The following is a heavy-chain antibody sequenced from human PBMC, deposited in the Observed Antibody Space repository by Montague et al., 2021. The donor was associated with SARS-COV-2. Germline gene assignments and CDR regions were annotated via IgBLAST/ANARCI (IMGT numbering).Heavy chain of an antibody. CDR1: GGSISSYY. D-gene: IGHD3-9*01. J-gene: IGHJ3*02. V-gene: IGHV4-59*08. Sequence: SETLSLTCTVSGGSISSYYWSWIRQPPGKGLEWIGYIYYSGSTNYNPSLKSRVPISVDTSKNQFSLKLSSVTAADTAVYYCARTYYDILTGYYNRGAFDIWGQGTMVTVSS. CDR3: ARTYYDILTGYYNRGAFDI. CDR2: IYYSGST.